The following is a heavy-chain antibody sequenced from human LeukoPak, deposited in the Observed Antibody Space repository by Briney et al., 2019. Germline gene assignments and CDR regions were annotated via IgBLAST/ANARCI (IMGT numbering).Heavy chain of an antibody. CDR1: GFTFSTYW. CDR2: INSDGSIT. Sequence: GGSLRLSCAASGFTFSTYWMHWVRQAPGKGLVWVSRINSDGSITNYADSVKGRFTISRDNAKKTLYLQMNRLRAEDTAVYYCVGFNYSDYPGDYWGQGTLVTVSS. D-gene: IGHD5-12*01. J-gene: IGHJ4*02. CDR3: VGFNYSDYPGDY. V-gene: IGHV3-74*01.